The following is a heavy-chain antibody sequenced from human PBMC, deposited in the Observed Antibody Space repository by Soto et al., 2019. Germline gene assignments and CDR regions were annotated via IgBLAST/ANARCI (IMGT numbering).Heavy chain of an antibody. CDR2: IYHSGST. Sequence: QVQLQESGPGLVKPSGTLSLTCVVSGGSISSSNWWSWVRQSPGKGLEWIGEIYHSGSTNYNPSLKSRVTMSVDKSTNQFSLKLSSVTAADTAVYYCARDRGDGTYYYNGMDVWGQGTTVTVSS. J-gene: IGHJ6*02. V-gene: IGHV4-4*02. CDR1: GGSISSSNW. D-gene: IGHD1-1*01. CDR3: ARDRGDGTYYYNGMDV.